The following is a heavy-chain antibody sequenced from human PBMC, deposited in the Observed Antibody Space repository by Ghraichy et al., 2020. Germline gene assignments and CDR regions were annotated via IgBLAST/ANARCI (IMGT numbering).Heavy chain of an antibody. J-gene: IGHJ2*01. V-gene: IGHV1-8*03. CDR3: ARSSVLVWGAKGRYFHL. D-gene: IGHD3-10*01. Sequence: ASVKVSCRASGYSFTSYDINWVRQTTGQGLEWMAWMNPNSGNTGYAQKFQDRVTITRDTSIDTAYMELNSLRSEDTAVYYCARSSVLVWGAKGRYFHLWGRGTLVTVSS. CDR2: MNPNSGNT. CDR1: GYSFTSYD.